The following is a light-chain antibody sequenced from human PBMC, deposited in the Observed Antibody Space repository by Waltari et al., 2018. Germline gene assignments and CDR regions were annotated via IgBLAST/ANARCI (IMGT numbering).Light chain of an antibody. CDR3: TFYMGSVISV. V-gene: IGLV8-61*01. CDR1: SGSAPTANF. Sequence: TVVTQEPSLSVSPGGTVTLTCGLTSGSAPTANFPSWYQQTPGQAPKMPIYSTPRRPSRVPDRFSGSSLGNKAARTITGAQADEESDYYCTFYMGSVISVFVSGTKLSVL. J-gene: IGLJ6*01. CDR2: STP.